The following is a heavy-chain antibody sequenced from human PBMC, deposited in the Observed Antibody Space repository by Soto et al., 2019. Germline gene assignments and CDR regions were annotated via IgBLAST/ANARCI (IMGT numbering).Heavy chain of an antibody. CDR2: ISYDGSNK. Sequence: VGSLRLSCAASGFTFSSYAMHWVRQAPGKGLEWVAVISYDGSNKYYADSVKGRFTISRDNSKNTLYLQMNSLRAEDTAVYYCARERNDFWSVGYYYYGMDVWGQGTTVTVSS. V-gene: IGHV3-30-3*01. CDR3: ARERNDFWSVGYYYYGMDV. J-gene: IGHJ6*02. CDR1: GFTFSSYA. D-gene: IGHD3-3*01.